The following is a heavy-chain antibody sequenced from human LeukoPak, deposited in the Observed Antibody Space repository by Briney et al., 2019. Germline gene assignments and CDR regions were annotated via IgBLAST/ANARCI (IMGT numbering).Heavy chain of an antibody. D-gene: IGHD2-2*01. CDR2: IIPIFGTA. Sequence: GASVKVSCKAPGGTFSSYAISWVRQAPGQGLEWMGRIIPIFGTANYAQKFQGRVTITTDESTSTAYMELSSLRSEDTAVYYCARDLPAGVVPAANNWFDPWGQGTLVTVSS. CDR1: GGTFSSYA. V-gene: IGHV1-69*05. J-gene: IGHJ5*02. CDR3: ARDLPAGVVPAANNWFDP.